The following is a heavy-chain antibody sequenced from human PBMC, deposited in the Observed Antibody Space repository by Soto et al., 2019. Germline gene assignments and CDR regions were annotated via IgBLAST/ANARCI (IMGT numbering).Heavy chain of an antibody. CDR1: GYTFTSYA. Sequence: QVQLVQSGSELKKPGASVKVSCKASGYTFTSYAMNWVRQAPGQGLEWMGWINTNTGNPTYAQGFTGRFVFSLDTSVSTAYLQICSLKAEDTAVYYCARDKTDYDFWSGSLYYMDVWGKGTTVTVSS. J-gene: IGHJ6*03. V-gene: IGHV7-4-1*01. CDR3: ARDKTDYDFWSGSLYYMDV. D-gene: IGHD3-3*01. CDR2: INTNTGNP.